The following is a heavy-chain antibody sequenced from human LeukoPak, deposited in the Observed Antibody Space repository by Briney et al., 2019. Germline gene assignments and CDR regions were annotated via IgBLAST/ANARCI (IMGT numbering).Heavy chain of an antibody. V-gene: IGHV4-59*12. Sequence: PSETLSLTCTVSGGSISSYYWSWIRQPAGKGLEWIGYIYHSGNIYYNPSLKSRVTISVDRSKNQFSLNLSSVTAADTAVYYCARDRVDAFDIWGQGTMVTVSS. J-gene: IGHJ3*02. CDR3: ARDRVDAFDI. CDR1: GGSISSYY. CDR2: IYHSGNI.